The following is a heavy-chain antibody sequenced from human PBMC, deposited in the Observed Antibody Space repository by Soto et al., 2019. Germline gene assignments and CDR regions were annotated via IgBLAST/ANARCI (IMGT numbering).Heavy chain of an antibody. V-gene: IGHV4-39*01. Sequence: PSETLSITCTVSGGSISSSSYYWGWIRQPPGKGLEWIGSIYYSGSTYYNPSLKSRVTISVDTSKNQFSLKLSSVTAADTAVYYCARSLVGATTLGFDYWGQGTLVTVSS. D-gene: IGHD1-26*01. CDR2: IYYSGST. CDR3: ARSLVGATTLGFDY. J-gene: IGHJ4*02. CDR1: GGSISSSSYY.